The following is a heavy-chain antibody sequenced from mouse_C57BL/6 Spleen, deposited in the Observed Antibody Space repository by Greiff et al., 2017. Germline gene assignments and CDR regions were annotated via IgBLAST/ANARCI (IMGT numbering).Heavy chain of an antibody. J-gene: IGHJ4*01. Sequence: VQLKQSGPELVKPGASVKISCKASGYSFTGYYMNWVKQSPEKSLEWIGEINPSTGGTTYNQKFKAKATLTVDKSSSTAYMQLKSLTSEDSAVYYCARREIYAMDYWGQGTSVTVSS. V-gene: IGHV1-42*01. CDR1: GYSFTGYY. CDR3: ARREIYAMDY. CDR2: INPSTGGT.